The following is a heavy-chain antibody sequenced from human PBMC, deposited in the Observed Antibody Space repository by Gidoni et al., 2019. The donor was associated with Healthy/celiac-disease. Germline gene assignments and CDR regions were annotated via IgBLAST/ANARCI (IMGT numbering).Heavy chain of an antibody. J-gene: IGHJ4*02. V-gene: IGHV3-9*01. CDR3: AKDHYYYDSSGDYEFDY. CDR2: ISWNSGSI. CDR1: GFTFDDYA. Sequence: EVQLVESGGGLVQPGRSLRLSCAASGFTFDDYAMHWVRQAPGKGLEWVSVISWNSGSIGYADSVKGRFTISRDNAKNSLYLQMNSLRAEDTALYYCAKDHYYYDSSGDYEFDYWGQGTLVTVSS. D-gene: IGHD3-22*01.